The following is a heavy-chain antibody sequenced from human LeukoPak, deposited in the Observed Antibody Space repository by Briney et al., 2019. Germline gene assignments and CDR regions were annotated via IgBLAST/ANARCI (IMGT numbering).Heavy chain of an antibody. CDR3: ARERSRGYCSSTSCYTGAFDI. CDR1: GLTFSSYS. V-gene: IGHV3-48*01. J-gene: IGHJ3*02. CDR2: ISSSGSTM. D-gene: IGHD2-2*02. Sequence: GGSLRLSCAVSGLTFSSYSMNWVRQAPGKGLEWLSYISSSGSTMYYADSVKGRFTISRDNSKNTLCLQMNSLRAEDTAVYYCARERSRGYCSSTSCYTGAFDIWGQGTMVTVSS.